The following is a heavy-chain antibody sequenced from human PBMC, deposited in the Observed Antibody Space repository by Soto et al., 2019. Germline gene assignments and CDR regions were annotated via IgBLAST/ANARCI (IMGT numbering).Heavy chain of an antibody. CDR1: GFTFSSYW. CDR3: ARAMDYIVVVPAANTEPYYYYYGMDV. D-gene: IGHD2-2*01. J-gene: IGHJ6*02. V-gene: IGHV3-74*01. Sequence: GGSLRLSCAASGFTFSSYWMHWVRQAPGKGLVWVSRINSDGSSTSYVDSVKGRFTISRDNAKNTLYLQMNSLRAEDTAVYYCARAMDYIVVVPAANTEPYYYYYGMDVWGQGTTVTVSS. CDR2: INSDGSST.